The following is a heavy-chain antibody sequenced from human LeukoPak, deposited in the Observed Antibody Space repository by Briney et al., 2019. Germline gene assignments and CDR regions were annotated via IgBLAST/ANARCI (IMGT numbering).Heavy chain of an antibody. CDR1: GFTFSSYA. CDR2: ISYDGSNK. D-gene: IGHD2-15*01. CDR3: ARDGVYCSGGSCYFRFAFDI. Sequence: PGGSLRLSCAASGFTFSSYAMHWVRQAPGKGLEWVAVISYDGSNKYYADSVKGRFTISRDNSKNTLYLQMNSLRAEDTAVYYCARDGVYCSGGSCYFRFAFDIWGQGTMVTVSS. V-gene: IGHV3-30*04. J-gene: IGHJ3*02.